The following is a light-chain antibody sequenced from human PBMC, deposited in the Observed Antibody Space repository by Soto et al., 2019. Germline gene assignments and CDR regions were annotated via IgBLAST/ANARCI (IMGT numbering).Light chain of an antibody. CDR1: SSDIGSYDR. Sequence: QSVLTQPASVSGSPGQSITISCTGTSSDIGSYDRVSWYQRHPGKAPKLMIFEDSRRPSGISNRFSGSKSGNTASLTISGPQAEDEADYYCCSYAGSNIFAVFGGGTKVTVL. J-gene: IGLJ2*01. CDR3: CSYAGSNIFAV. CDR2: EDS. V-gene: IGLV2-23*02.